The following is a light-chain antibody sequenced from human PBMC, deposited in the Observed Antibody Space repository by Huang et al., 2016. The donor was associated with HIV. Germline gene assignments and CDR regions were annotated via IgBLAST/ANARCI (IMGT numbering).Light chain of an antibody. CDR1: QSISSW. CDR3: QQYNSYPYT. V-gene: IGKV1-5*01. CDR2: DAS. J-gene: IGKJ2*01. Sequence: TQMTQSPSTLSPSVGDKVTSTCRASQSISSWLAWYQQKPGKAPKLLIYDASSLESGVPSRFSGSGSGTEFTLTISSLQPDNFATYYCQQYNSYPYTFGQGTKLEIK.